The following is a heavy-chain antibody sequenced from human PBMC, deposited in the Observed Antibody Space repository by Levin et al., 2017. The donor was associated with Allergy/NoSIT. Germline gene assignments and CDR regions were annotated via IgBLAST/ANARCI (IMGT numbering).Heavy chain of an antibody. D-gene: IGHD6-6*01. J-gene: IGHJ4*02. V-gene: IGHV3-30*18. CDR1: GFTFSSYG. CDR2: ISYDGSNK. Sequence: GGSLRLSCAASGFTFSSYGMHWVRQAPGKGLEWVAVISYDGSNKYYADSVKGRFTISRDNSKNTLYLQMNSLRAEDTAVYYCAKEADSSSSHFDYWGQGTLVTVSS. CDR3: AKEADSSSSHFDY.